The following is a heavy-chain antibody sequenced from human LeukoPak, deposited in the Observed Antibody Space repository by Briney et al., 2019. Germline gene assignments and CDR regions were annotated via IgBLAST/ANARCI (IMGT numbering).Heavy chain of an antibody. V-gene: IGHV3-21*01. J-gene: IGHJ4*02. D-gene: IGHD3-10*01. Sequence: GGSLRLSCAASGFTFSSYSMNWVRQAPGKGLEWVSSISSSSSHVYYADSVKGRFTISRDNAKNSLYLQMNSLRAEDTAVYYCARGRGLPGPLDYWGQGTLVTVSP. CDR1: GFTFSSYS. CDR3: ARGRGLPGPLDY. CDR2: ISSSSSHV.